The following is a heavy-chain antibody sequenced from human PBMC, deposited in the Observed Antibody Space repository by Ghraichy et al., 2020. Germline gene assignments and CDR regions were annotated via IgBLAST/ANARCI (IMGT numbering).Heavy chain of an antibody. V-gene: IGHV4-4*02. D-gene: IGHD6-19*01. Sequence: SETLSLTCAVSGGSISSSNWWSWVRQPPGKGLEWIGEIYHSGSTNYNPSLKSRVTISVDKSKNQFSLKLSSVTAADTAVYYCARDDDSSGWSGGFDYWGQGTLVTVSS. J-gene: IGHJ4*02. CDR3: ARDDDSSGWSGGFDY. CDR2: IYHSGST. CDR1: GGSISSSNW.